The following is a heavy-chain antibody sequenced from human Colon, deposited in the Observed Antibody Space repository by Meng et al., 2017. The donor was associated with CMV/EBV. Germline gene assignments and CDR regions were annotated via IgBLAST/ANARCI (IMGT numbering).Heavy chain of an antibody. J-gene: IGHJ4*02. CDR3: ARDLTHYDSFDY. Sequence: GGSLRLSCAASGFTFSSYSMNWVRQAPGKGLEWVSSTSSSSSYIYYADSVKGRFTISRDNAKNSLYLQMNSLRAEDTAVYYCARDLTHYDSFDYWGQGTLVTVSS. V-gene: IGHV3-21*01. CDR1: GFTFSSYS. D-gene: IGHD3-3*01. CDR2: TSSSSSYI.